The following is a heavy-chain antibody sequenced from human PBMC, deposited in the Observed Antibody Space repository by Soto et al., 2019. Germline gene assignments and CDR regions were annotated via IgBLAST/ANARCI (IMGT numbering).Heavy chain of an antibody. CDR1: GFSFSSHA. D-gene: IGHD6-19*01. J-gene: IGHJ4*02. CDR3: ARESSAWYHPTDH. Sequence: QVQLVESGGGVVQPGRSLRLSCGGAGFSFSSHALHWVRQAPGKGLEWVAVIRNDGSNKNYADAVRGRFTISRDNSENTLHLQMNSLRADDPAVYYCARESSAWYHPTDHWGQGTRVTVSS. CDR2: IRNDGSNK. V-gene: IGHV3-30-3*01.